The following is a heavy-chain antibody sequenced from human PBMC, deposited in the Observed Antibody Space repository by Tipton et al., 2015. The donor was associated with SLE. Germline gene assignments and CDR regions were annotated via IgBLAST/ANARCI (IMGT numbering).Heavy chain of an antibody. V-gene: IGHV4-61*08. CDR2: INHSGST. Sequence: TLSLTCAVSGGSISSGGYYWSWIRQPPGKGLEWIGEINHSGSTNYNPSLKSRVTISVDTSKNQFSLKLSSVTAADTALYYCARAGGQWLVLGWGQGTLVTVSS. J-gene: IGHJ4*02. CDR3: ARAGGQWLVLG. D-gene: IGHD6-19*01. CDR1: GGSISSGGYY.